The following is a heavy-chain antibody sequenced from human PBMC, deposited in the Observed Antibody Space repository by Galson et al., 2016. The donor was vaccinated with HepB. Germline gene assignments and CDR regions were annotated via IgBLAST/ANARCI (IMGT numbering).Heavy chain of an antibody. D-gene: IGHD4-11*01. CDR3: ARGSDYSNYVAIY. V-gene: IGHV1-8*01. J-gene: IGHJ4*02. CDR1: GDSFATYD. Sequence: SVKVSCKASGDSFATYDINWLRQATGQGPEWIGWMNPNTGDTGYVPKFQGSVTMTRNASISTAYMELSSLRSEETAVYYCARGSDYSNYVAIYWGQGTLVTASS. CDR2: MNPNTGDT.